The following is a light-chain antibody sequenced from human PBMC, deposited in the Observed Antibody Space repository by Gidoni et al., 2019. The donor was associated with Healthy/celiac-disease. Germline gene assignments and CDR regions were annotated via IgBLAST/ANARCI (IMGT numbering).Light chain of an antibody. CDR3: QQYGSSPQT. CDR2: GAS. V-gene: IGKV3-20*01. Sequence: EIVLTLSPGTLSLSPGERATLSCRASQSVSSSYLAGYQQKPGQAPRLRIYGASSRATGIPDRFSGSGAGTDFTLTISRLEPEEFAVYYCQQYGSSPQTFGQGTKVEIK. CDR1: QSVSSSY. J-gene: IGKJ1*01.